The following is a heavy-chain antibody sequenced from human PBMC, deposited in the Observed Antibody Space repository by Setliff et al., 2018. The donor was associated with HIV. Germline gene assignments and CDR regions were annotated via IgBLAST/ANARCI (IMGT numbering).Heavy chain of an antibody. CDR2: IDHSGNI. Sequence: LSLTCAVYGGSFNDYYWTWIRQPPGKGLEWIGEIDHSGNIKYHASLESRVTISKDTSKNQFSLKLSSVTAADTAVYYCARSARVGYYDSSGYSWGQGTLVTVSS. J-gene: IGHJ4*02. V-gene: IGHV4-34*01. CDR3: ARSARVGYYDSSGYS. D-gene: IGHD3-22*01. CDR1: GGSFNDYY.